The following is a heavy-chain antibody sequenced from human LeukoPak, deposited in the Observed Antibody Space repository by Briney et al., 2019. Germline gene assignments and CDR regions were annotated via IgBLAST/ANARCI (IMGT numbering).Heavy chain of an antibody. CDR1: GGSISSYY. CDR3: ARDRGGRDAFDI. Sequence: PLETLSLXCTVSGGSISSYYWSWIRRPPGKGLESIGYIYYSGSTNYNPSLKSRVTISVDTSKNQFSLKLSSVTAADTAVYYCARDRGGRDAFDIWGQGTMVTVSS. V-gene: IGHV4-59*01. J-gene: IGHJ3*02. CDR2: IYYSGST. D-gene: IGHD3-10*01.